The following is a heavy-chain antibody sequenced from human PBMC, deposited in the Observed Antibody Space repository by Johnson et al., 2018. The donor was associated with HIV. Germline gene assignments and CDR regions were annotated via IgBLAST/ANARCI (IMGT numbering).Heavy chain of an antibody. CDR3: AKEEDIWRLGLYRAFDI. J-gene: IGHJ3*02. CDR2: ISYDGSNK. D-gene: IGHD2-15*01. V-gene: IGHV3-30*14. Sequence: QMMLVESGGGVVQPGRSLRLSCAASGFTFTTYAMHWVRQAPGKGLEWVAVISYDGSNKYYADSVKGRFTISRDNSKNTLYLQMNSLRAEDTALYYCAKEEDIWRLGLYRAFDIWGQGTMVTVSS. CDR1: GFTFTTYA.